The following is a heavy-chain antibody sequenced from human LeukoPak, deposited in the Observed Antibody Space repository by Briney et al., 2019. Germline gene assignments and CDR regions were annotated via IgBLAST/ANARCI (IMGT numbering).Heavy chain of an antibody. Sequence: PGGSLRLSCAASGFTFDDYAMHWVCQAPGKGLEWVSLISGDGGSTYYADSVKGRFTISRDNSKNSLYLQMNSLRTEDTALYYCAKDTLEDTAMVTGDYWGQGTLVTVSS. J-gene: IGHJ4*02. D-gene: IGHD5-18*01. V-gene: IGHV3-43*02. CDR3: AKDTLEDTAMVTGDY. CDR2: ISGDGGST. CDR1: GFTFDDYA.